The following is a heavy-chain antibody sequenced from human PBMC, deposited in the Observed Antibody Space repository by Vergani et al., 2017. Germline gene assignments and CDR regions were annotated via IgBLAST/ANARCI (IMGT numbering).Heavy chain of an antibody. CDR3: ANSVIAGNVGVAYFGMDV. V-gene: IGHV3-30*02. D-gene: IGHD2/OR15-2a*01. J-gene: IGHJ6*02. CDR1: GFTLNTYG. Sequence: QVQILQSGGGVVQPGGSLRLSCTLSGFTLNTYGIHWVRQAPGKVLEWVSFIRYDGSSEYYGDSVKGRFTISRDKSQNTVNLQMNSLRTEDTAVYFCANSVIAGNVGVAYFGMDVWGRGTTVTVSS. CDR2: IRYDGSSE.